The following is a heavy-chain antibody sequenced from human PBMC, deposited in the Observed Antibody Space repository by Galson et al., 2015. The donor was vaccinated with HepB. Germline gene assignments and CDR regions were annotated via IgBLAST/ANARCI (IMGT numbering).Heavy chain of an antibody. Sequence: SVKVSCKASGYTFTSYGISWVRQAPGQGLEWMGWISAYNGNTNYAQKLQGRVTMTTDTSTTTAYMELRSLRSDDTAMYYCARGDDILTGYYRGFDYWGQGTLVTVSS. J-gene: IGHJ4*02. CDR2: ISAYNGNT. V-gene: IGHV1-18*01. D-gene: IGHD3-9*01. CDR3: ARGDDILTGYYRGFDY. CDR1: GYTFTSYG.